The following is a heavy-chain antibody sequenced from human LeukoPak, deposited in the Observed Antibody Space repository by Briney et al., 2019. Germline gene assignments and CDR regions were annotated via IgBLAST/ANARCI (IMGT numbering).Heavy chain of an antibody. V-gene: IGHV3-64*01. CDR1: GFTFSSYA. Sequence: TGGSLSLSCAVSGFTFSSYAMHWVRQAPGKGLEYVSAISSNGGSTYYANSVKGRFTISRDNSKNTLYLQMGSLRAEDMAVYYCARAGYSDAFDIWGQGTMVTVSS. CDR3: ARAGYSDAFDI. D-gene: IGHD3-9*01. J-gene: IGHJ3*02. CDR2: ISSNGGST.